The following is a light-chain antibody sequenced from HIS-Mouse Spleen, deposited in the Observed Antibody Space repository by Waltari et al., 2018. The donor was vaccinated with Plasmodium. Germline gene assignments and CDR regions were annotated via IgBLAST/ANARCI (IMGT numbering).Light chain of an antibody. CDR3: NSRDSSGNHWV. Sequence: SSELTQDPAVSVALGQTVRITCQGDSLRSYYASWYQQQPGQAPVLVIYGKNNRPSGIPDRFAGSSSGKTASLTITGAQAEDEADYYCNSRDSSGNHWVFGGGTKLTVL. V-gene: IGLV3-19*01. CDR2: GKN. J-gene: IGLJ3*02. CDR1: SLRSYY.